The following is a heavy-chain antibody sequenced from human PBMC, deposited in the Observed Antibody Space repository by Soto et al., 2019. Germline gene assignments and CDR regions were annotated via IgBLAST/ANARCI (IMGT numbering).Heavy chain of an antibody. CDR1: GGSFSGYY. V-gene: IGHV4-59*01. CDR3: ARELRYCSGGSCYFNWFDP. D-gene: IGHD2-15*01. CDR2: IYYSGST. Sequence: SETLSLTCAVYGGSFSGYYWSWIRQPPGKGLEWNGYIYYSGSTNYNPSLKSRVTISVDTSKNQFSLKLSSVTAADTAVYYCARELRYCSGGSCYFNWFDPWGQGTLVTVSS. J-gene: IGHJ5*02.